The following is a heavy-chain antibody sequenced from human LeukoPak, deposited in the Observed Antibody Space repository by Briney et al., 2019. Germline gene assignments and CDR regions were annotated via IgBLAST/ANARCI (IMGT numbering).Heavy chain of an antibody. D-gene: IGHD1-1*01. J-gene: IGHJ4*02. V-gene: IGHV4-30-4*08. Sequence: SETLSLTCTVSGGSISSGDYYWRWIRQPPGKGLEWIGYIYYSGSTYYNPSLKSRVTISVDTSKNQFSLKLSSVTAADTAVYYCARVVYTTGGSFPFDYWGQGTLVTVSS. CDR2: IYYSGST. CDR1: GGSISSGDYY. CDR3: ARVVYTTGGSFPFDY.